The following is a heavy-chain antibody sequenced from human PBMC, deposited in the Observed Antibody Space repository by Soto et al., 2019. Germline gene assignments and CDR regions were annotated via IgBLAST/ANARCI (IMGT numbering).Heavy chain of an antibody. D-gene: IGHD5-12*01. Sequence: SETLSLTCTVSGGSISSYYWSWIRQPPGKGLEWIGYIYYSGSTNYNPSLKSRVTISVDTSKNQFSLKLSSVTAADTAVYYCARSGDIVATAGHFDYWGQGTLVTVSS. V-gene: IGHV4-59*01. CDR2: IYYSGST. J-gene: IGHJ4*02. CDR1: GGSISSYY. CDR3: ARSGDIVATAGHFDY.